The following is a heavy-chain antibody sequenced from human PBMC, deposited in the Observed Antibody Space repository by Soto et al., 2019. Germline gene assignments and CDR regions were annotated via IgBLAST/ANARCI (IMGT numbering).Heavy chain of an antibody. V-gene: IGHV3-30*18. CDR3: AKDLLGTTPLDAFDI. J-gene: IGHJ3*02. D-gene: IGHD4-17*01. Sequence: GGSLRLCCAASGFTFSSYGMHWVRQAPGKGLEWVAVISYDGSNKYYADSVKGRFTISRDNSKNTLYLQMNSLRAEDTAVYYCAKDLLGTTPLDAFDIWGQGTMVTVSS. CDR1: GFTFSSYG. CDR2: ISYDGSNK.